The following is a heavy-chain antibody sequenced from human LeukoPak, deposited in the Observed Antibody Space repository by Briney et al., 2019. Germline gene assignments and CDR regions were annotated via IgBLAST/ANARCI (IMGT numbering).Heavy chain of an antibody. CDR3: TTLDYYDSSGYYSPFDY. V-gene: IGHV3-15*07. Sequence: GGSLRLSCRTSGFTFTTYWMNWVRQAPGKGLEWVGRIKSKTDGGTTDYAAPVKGRFTISRDDSKNTLYLQMNSLKTEDTAVYYCTTLDYYDSSGYYSPFDYWGQGTLVTVSS. CDR2: IKSKTDGGTT. CDR1: GFTFTTYW. J-gene: IGHJ4*02. D-gene: IGHD3-22*01.